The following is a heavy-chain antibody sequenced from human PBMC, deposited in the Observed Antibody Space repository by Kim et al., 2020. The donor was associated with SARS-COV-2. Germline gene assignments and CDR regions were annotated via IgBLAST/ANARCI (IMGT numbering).Heavy chain of an antibody. CDR1: GGSISSYY. CDR2: IYYSGST. CDR3: ARGGLLWFGELLDNWFDP. J-gene: IGHJ5*02. D-gene: IGHD3-10*01. V-gene: IGHV4-59*13. Sequence: SETLSLTCTVSGGSISSYYWSWIRQPRGKGLEWIGYIYYSGSTNYNPSLKSRVTISVDTSKNQFSLKLSSVTAADTAVYYCARGGLLWFGELLDNWFDPWGQGTLVTVSS.